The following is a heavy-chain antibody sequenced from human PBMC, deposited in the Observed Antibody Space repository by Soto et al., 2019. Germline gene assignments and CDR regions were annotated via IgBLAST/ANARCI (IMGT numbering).Heavy chain of an antibody. CDR3: SRGGGFSGNYL. D-gene: IGHD1-26*01. Sequence: EVQLVESGGGLVQPGGSLRLSCAASGFSFSDYWMHWVRQAPGKGLVWVSCIDTDGSTTTYADSVKGRFTMSRGKVKNTLYLQMDSLRAEDTALYYCSRGGGFSGNYLGGQGTLVTVSS. V-gene: IGHV3-74*01. CDR1: GFSFSDYW. J-gene: IGHJ4*02. CDR2: IDTDGSTT.